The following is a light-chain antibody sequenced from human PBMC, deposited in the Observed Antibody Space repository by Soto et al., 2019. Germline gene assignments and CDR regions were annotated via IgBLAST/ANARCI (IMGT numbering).Light chain of an antibody. CDR2: NVS. Sequence: QSALTQPASVSGSPGQSITISCTGTSSDVGGYNYVSWYQQHPGKAPKLMIYNVSNRPSGVSNRFSGSTSGNTASLTISGLQAEDEGHYYCSSFTRTNTVLFGGGTKLTVL. CDR3: SSFTRTNTVL. CDR1: SSDVGGYNY. J-gene: IGLJ2*01. V-gene: IGLV2-14*01.